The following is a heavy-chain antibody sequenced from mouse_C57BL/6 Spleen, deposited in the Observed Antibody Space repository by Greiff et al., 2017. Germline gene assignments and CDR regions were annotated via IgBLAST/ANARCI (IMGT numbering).Heavy chain of an antibody. Sequence: QVQLQQPGTELVKPGASVKLSCKASGYTFTSYWMHWVKQRPGQGLEWIGNINPSNGGTNYNEKFKSKATLTVDKSSSTAYMQLISLTSEDSAVYYCARDATMITRIRFAYWGQGTLVTVSA. J-gene: IGHJ3*01. D-gene: IGHD2-4*01. CDR3: ARDATMITRIRFAY. CDR1: GYTFTSYW. CDR2: INPSNGGT. V-gene: IGHV1-53*01.